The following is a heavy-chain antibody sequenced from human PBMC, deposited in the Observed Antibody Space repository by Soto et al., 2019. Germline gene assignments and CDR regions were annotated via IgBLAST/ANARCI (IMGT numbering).Heavy chain of an antibody. D-gene: IGHD6-19*01. V-gene: IGHV3-30-3*01. CDR1: GFTFSNYA. CDR3: ARVGGSGWNFDS. CDR2: MSYDGRNE. J-gene: IGHJ4*02. Sequence: GGSLRLSCAAAGFTFSNYAIHWVRQAPGKGLEWVAVMSYDGRNEYYTDSVKGRFTISRDISKNTLYLQLNSLRAEDTAVYYCARVGGSGWNFDSWGQGILVTVSS.